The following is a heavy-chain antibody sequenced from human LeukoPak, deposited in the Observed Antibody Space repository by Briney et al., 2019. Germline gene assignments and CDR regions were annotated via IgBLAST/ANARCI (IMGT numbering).Heavy chain of an antibody. CDR3: ARSRDSYNLWYFDL. D-gene: IGHD5-24*01. CDR1: GFTFSSYD. V-gene: IGHV3-13*01. CDR2: IGTAGDT. Sequence: GGSLRLSCAASGFTFSSYDMHWVRQPTGKGLEWVSTIGTAGDTYYPGSVKGRFTISRENAKNSLYLQMNSLRAGDTAVYYCARSRDSYNLWYFDLWGRGTLVTVSS. J-gene: IGHJ2*01.